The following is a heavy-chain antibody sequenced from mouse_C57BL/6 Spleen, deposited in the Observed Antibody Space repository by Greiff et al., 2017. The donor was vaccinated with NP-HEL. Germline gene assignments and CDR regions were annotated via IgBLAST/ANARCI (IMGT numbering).Heavy chain of an antibody. Sequence: EVKLMESGGGLVKPGGSLKLSCAASGFTFSDYGMHWVRQAPEKGLEWVAYISSGSSTIYYADTVKGRFTISRDNAKNTLFLQMTSLRSEDTAMYYCAPQGYAMDYWGQGTSVTVSS. V-gene: IGHV5-17*01. J-gene: IGHJ4*01. CDR3: APQGYAMDY. CDR2: ISSGSSTI. CDR1: GFTFSDYG.